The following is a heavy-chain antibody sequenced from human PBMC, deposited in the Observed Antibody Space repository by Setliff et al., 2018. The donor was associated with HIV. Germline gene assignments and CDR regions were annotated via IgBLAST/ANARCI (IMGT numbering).Heavy chain of an antibody. CDR1: GYTFTNYG. J-gene: IGHJ6*03. V-gene: IGHV1-18*01. CDR2: ISAYNGNT. Sequence: ASVKVSCKASGYTFTNYGISWVRQAPGQGLEWMGWISAYNGNTNYAQKIQGRVTMTTDTSTSTAYMELRSLRSDDTAVYYCARTASGSYEGPYYYYYTDVWGKGTTVTVSS. CDR3: ARTASGSYEGPYYYYYTDV. D-gene: IGHD1-26*01.